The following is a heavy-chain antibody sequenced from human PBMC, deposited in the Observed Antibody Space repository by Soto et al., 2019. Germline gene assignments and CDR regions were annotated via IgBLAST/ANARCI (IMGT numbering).Heavy chain of an antibody. D-gene: IGHD5-12*01. J-gene: IGHJ3*02. CDR3: ARESSGYTTWGDVHAFDI. CDR1: GYTFTGYY. CDR2: INPNSGGT. V-gene: IGHV1-2*04. Sequence: ASVKVSCKASGYTFTGYYMHWVRQAPGQGLELMGWINPNSGGTNYAQKFQGWVTMTRDTSISTAYMELSRLRSDDTAVYYCARESSGYTTWGDVHAFDIWGQGTMVTVSS.